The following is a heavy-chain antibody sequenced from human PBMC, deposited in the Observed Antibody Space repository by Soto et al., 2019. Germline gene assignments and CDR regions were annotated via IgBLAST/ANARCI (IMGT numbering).Heavy chain of an antibody. V-gene: IGHV3-11*01. CDR3: ARGSSRGDFWSGYYRDNWFDS. D-gene: IGHD3-3*01. CDR2: ISGSGGTI. Sequence: GGSLRLSCTVSGFKVTAYYMTWMRQTPGKGLDWVSYISGSGGTIYYADSVKGRFTISKDDAKNSLYLQMKSLRVEDTAVYYCARGSSRGDFWSGYYRDNWFDSWGQGTLVTVSS. CDR1: GFKVTAYY. J-gene: IGHJ5*01.